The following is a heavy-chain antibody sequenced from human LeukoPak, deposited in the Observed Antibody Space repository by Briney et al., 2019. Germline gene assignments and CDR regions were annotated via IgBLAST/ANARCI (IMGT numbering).Heavy chain of an antibody. D-gene: IGHD5-12*01. V-gene: IGHV3-21*01. J-gene: IGHJ4*02. CDR3: ARDIWGLRSPNYFDY. CDR1: GFTFSSYS. Sequence: GGSLRLSCAASGFTFSSYSMNWVRQAPGKGLEWVASISSSSTYIYYADSVKGRFTISRDNAKNSLYLQMNSLRAEDTAVYYCARDIWGLRSPNYFDYWGQGTLVTVSS. CDR2: ISSSSTYI.